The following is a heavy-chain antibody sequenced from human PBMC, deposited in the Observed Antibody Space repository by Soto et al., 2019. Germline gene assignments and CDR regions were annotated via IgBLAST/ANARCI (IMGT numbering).Heavy chain of an antibody. CDR2: LIPILGTP. J-gene: IGHJ4*02. D-gene: IGHD3-22*01. CDR3: ARERSRYDRSGYYRPDY. CDR1: GDTFSNSA. V-gene: IGHV1-69*06. Sequence: QVQLVQSGAEVKKPGSSVKVSCKASGDTFSNSAISWVRQAPGHGLEWMGGLIPILGTPTYAQKCQGRVTITADKSTSTAYMELSSLRSEDTAAYYCARERSRYDRSGYYRPDYWGQGSLVTFSS.